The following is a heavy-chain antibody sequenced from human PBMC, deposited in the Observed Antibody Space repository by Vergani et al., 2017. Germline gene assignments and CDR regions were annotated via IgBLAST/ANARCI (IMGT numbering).Heavy chain of an antibody. Sequence: QVQLQQWGAGLLKPSETLSLTCAVYGGSFSGYYWSWIRQPPGKGLEWIGEINHSGSTNYNPSLKSRVTISVHTSKNQFSLKLSSVTAADTAVYYCARGRRLLWFGELLWGTRVERPRGGMDVWGQGTTVTVSS. CDR1: GGSFSGYY. J-gene: IGHJ6*02. CDR3: ARGRRLLWFGELLWGTRVERPRGGMDV. CDR2: INHSGST. V-gene: IGHV4-34*01. D-gene: IGHD3-10*01.